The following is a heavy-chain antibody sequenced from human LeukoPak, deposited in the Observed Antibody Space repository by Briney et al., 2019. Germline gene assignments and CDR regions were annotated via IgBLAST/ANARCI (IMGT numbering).Heavy chain of an antibody. CDR2: ISGSSVST. V-gene: IGHV3-23*01. Sequence: GGSLRLSCAASGFTFSSYGMNWVRQAPGKGLEWDSSISGSSVSTYYADSVRGRFTISRDDSKKTLYLQMNSLRVEDTAVYYCAKDGLLDDSSGYFHFDYWGQGTLVTVSS. D-gene: IGHD3-22*01. J-gene: IGHJ4*02. CDR3: AKDGLLDDSSGYFHFDY. CDR1: GFTFSSYG.